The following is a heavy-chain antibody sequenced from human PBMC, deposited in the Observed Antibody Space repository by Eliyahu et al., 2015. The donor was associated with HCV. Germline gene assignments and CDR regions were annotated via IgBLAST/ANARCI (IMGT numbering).Heavy chain of an antibody. V-gene: IGHV4-59*01. CDR1: GGSISSYY. CDR2: IYYSGST. D-gene: IGHD3-3*01. J-gene: IGHJ4*02. CDR3: ARAGWSGYYTAAGFDY. Sequence: QVQLQESGPGLVKPSETLSLTCTVSGGSISSYYWSWIRQPPGKGLEWIGYIYYSGSTNYNPSLKSRVTISVDTSKNQFSLKLSSVTAADTAVYYCARAGWSGYYTAAGFDYWGQGTLVTVSS.